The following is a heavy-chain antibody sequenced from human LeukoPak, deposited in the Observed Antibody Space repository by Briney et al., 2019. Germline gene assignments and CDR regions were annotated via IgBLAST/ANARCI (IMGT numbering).Heavy chain of an antibody. J-gene: IGHJ4*02. CDR1: GFTFSSYA. CDR2: ISGSGAST. CDR3: AKVRSAVAHNFDF. V-gene: IGHV3-23*01. Sequence: GGSLRLSCAASGFTFSSYAMSWVRQAPGKGLEWVSAISGSGASTYYADSVKGRFTSSRDNSKNTLYLQMNSLRAEDTALYYCAKVRSAVAHNFDFWGQGTLVTVSS. D-gene: IGHD6-19*01.